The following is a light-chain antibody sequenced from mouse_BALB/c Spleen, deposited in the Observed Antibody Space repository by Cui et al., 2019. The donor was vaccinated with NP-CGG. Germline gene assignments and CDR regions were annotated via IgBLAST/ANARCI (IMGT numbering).Light chain of an antibody. CDR1: TGAVTTSNY. V-gene: IGLV1*01. Sequence: QAVVTQEPALTTSPGETVTLTCRSSTGAVTTSNYANWVQEKPNHLFTGLIGGTNNRAPGVPARFSGSLIGEKAALTITGAQTEDESIYFCALWYSNHWMFGGGTKLTVL. CDR2: GTN. J-gene: IGLJ1*01. CDR3: ALWYSNHWM.